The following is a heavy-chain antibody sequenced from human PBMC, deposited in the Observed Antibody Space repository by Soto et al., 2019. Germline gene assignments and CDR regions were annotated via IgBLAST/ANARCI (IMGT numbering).Heavy chain of an antibody. Sequence: SETLSLTCTVSGGSISSYYWSWIRQPAGKGLEWIGRIYTSGSTNYNPSLKSRVTMSVDTSKNQFSLKLSSVTAADTAVYYCASVGSSWYFGRYGMDVWGQGTTVTVSS. CDR1: GGSISSYY. CDR3: ASVGSSWYFGRYGMDV. D-gene: IGHD6-13*01. J-gene: IGHJ6*02. V-gene: IGHV4-4*07. CDR2: IYTSGST.